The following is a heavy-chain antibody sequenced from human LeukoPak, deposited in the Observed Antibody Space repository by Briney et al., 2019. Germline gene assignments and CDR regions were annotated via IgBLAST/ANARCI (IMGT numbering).Heavy chain of an antibody. Sequence: SQTLSLTCTVSGGSISSGSYYWSWIRQPAGKGLEWIGEINHSGSTNYNPSLKSRVTISVDTSKNQFPLKLSSVTAADTAVYYCARDPGYSSSWFDYWGQGTLVTVSS. CDR1: GGSISSGSYY. V-gene: IGHV4-61*09. D-gene: IGHD6-13*01. CDR2: INHSGST. J-gene: IGHJ4*02. CDR3: ARDPGYSSSWFDY.